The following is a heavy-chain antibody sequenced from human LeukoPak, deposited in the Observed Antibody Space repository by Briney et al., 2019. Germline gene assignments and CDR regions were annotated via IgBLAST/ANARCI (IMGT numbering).Heavy chain of an antibody. V-gene: IGHV3-30-3*01. Sequence: PGRSLRLSCAASGFTFSSYAMHWVRQAPGKGLEWVAVISYDGSNKYYADSVKGRFTISRDNSKNTLYLQMNSLRAEDTAVYYCARAHPLTMFDAFDIWGQGTMVTVSS. CDR3: ARAHPLTMFDAFDI. CDR2: ISYDGSNK. J-gene: IGHJ3*02. CDR1: GFTFSSYA. D-gene: IGHD3-10*02.